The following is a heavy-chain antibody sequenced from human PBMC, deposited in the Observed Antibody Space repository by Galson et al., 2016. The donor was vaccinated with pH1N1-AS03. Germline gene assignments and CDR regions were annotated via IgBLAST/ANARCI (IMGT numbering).Heavy chain of an antibody. D-gene: IGHD5-24*01. CDR2: IHYSGRT. V-gene: IGHV4-38-2*02. CDR3: ARDLEMPTAH. J-gene: IGHJ4*02. Sequence: LSLTCAVSGYYISNGYYWGWIRQPPGKGLEWIGSIHYSGRTYYSPSLKSRVTMSVDTSKNQFSLNLSSVTAEDTAVYYCARDLEMPTAHWGQGTLVTVSS. CDR1: GYYISNGYY.